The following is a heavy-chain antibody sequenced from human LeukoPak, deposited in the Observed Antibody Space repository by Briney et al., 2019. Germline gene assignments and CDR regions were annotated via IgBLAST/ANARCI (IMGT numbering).Heavy chain of an antibody. D-gene: IGHD3-9*01. CDR1: GYTFPCYY. CDR2: INPNSGGT. J-gene: IGHJ3*02. V-gene: IGHV1-2*02. CDR3: ARATIPDVLRYCDWLEAPDAFDI. Sequence: ASVKVSCKASGYTFPCYYMQWVRQAPGQGLEWMGWINPNSGGTNYAQKFQGRVTMTRDTSISTAYMELSRLRSDDTAVYYCARATIPDVLRYCDWLEAPDAFDIWGQGTMVTVSS.